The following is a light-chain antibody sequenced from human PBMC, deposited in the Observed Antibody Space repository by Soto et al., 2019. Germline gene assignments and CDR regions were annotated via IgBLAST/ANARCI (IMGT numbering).Light chain of an antibody. V-gene: IGKV3-20*01. J-gene: IGKJ3*01. Sequence: EIVLTQSPGTLSLPPGERATLSFRASQSVSGSYLAWYQQKPGQAPRLLIYGASSRATRVPARFSGSGSGTDFTLTISRLEPEDFAVYYCQQYGSSPLFIFGPGTTVDIK. CDR2: GAS. CDR1: QSVSGSY. CDR3: QQYGSSPLFI.